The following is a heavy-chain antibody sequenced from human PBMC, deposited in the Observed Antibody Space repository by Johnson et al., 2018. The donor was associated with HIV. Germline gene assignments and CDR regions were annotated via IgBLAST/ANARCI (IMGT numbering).Heavy chain of an antibody. D-gene: IGHD2-8*02. Sequence: MQLVESGGGVVQPGRSLRLSCAASGFTFSSYAMYWVRQAPGKGPEWVAVISYDGSNKYYADSVKGRFTISRDNSKNTLYLQMNSLRAEDTAVYYCARDDLRDTGAFDIWGQGTMVTVSS. CDR2: ISYDGSNK. CDR3: ARDDLRDTGAFDI. CDR1: GFTFSSYA. V-gene: IGHV3-30-3*01. J-gene: IGHJ3*02.